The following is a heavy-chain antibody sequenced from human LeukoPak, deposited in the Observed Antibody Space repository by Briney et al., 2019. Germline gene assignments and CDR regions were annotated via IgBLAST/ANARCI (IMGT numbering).Heavy chain of an antibody. V-gene: IGHV4-59*08. CDR3: ARHISSMYYDFWGGYYNGDNWFDP. CDR2: IYYSGST. CDR1: GGSISSYY. Sequence: SSETLSLTCTVSGGSISSYYWSWIRQPPGKGLEWIGYIYYSGSTNYNPSLKSRVTISVDTSKNQFSLKLSSVTAADTAVYYCARHISSMYYDFWGGYYNGDNWFDPWGQGTLVTVSS. J-gene: IGHJ5*02. D-gene: IGHD3-3*01.